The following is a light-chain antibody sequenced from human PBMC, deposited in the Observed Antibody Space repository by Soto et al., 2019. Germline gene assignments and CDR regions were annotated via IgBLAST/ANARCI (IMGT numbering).Light chain of an antibody. CDR2: GAS. CDR1: QSVGSY. Sequence: ENVLTQSTGALSLSPGERATLSCRASQSVGSYLGWYQKKPGQAPRLLIYGASNRAHGIPDRFSGSGSGTDFTPTISRLEPEEFAAYYWQHESGTPPWTFGQGTKVEIK. V-gene: IGKV3-20*01. J-gene: IGKJ1*01. CDR3: QHESGTPPWT.